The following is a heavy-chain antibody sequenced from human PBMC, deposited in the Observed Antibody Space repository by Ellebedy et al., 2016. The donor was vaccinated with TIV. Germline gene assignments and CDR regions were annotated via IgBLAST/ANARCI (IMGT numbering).Heavy chain of an antibody. J-gene: IGHJ4*02. D-gene: IGHD1-26*01. CDR3: ARHSDEWELSV. Sequence: GSLRLXXTVSGGSISSGGYHWGWIRQPPGKGLEWIGNFFYTGSSTNYNPSLKSRVYMSIDMSKNQFSLRLSSVTASDTAVFYCARHSDEWELSVWGQGTLVTVSP. V-gene: IGHV4-39*01. CDR1: GGSISSGGYH. CDR2: FFYTGSST.